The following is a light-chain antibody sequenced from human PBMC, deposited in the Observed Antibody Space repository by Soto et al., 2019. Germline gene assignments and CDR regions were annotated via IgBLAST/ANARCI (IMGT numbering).Light chain of an antibody. CDR2: GAS. CDR1: QSVSSSY. V-gene: IGKV3-20*01. CDR3: QQYGSSLTWT. J-gene: IGKJ1*01. Sequence: EIVLTQSPGTLSLSPGERVTLSCRASQSVSSSYLAWYQQKPGQAPRLLIYGASSRATGIPDRFSGSGSGTDFTLTISRLEPEDFAVYYCQQYGSSLTWTFGPGPKVDIK.